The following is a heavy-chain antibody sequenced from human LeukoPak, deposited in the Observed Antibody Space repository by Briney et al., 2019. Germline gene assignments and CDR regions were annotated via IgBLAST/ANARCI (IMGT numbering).Heavy chain of an antibody. Sequence: GGSLRLSCAASGFTFSSYAMSWVRQAPGKGLEWVSAISGSGGSTYYADSVKGRFTISRDNSKNTLYLQMNSLRAEDTAVYYCAKVGIYDFWSGYLLPWGQGTLVTVSS. D-gene: IGHD3-3*01. CDR3: AKVGIYDFWSGYLLP. CDR2: ISGSGGST. V-gene: IGHV3-23*01. CDR1: GFTFSSYA. J-gene: IGHJ5*02.